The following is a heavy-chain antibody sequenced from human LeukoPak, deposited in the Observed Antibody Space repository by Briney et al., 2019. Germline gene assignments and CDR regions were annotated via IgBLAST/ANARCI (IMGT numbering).Heavy chain of an antibody. Sequence: SVKVSCKASGATFSSSAISWVRRAPGQGLEWMGGVIPILGTTNYAQKFQDRVSITTDESTSTAYLELSSLRSVDTAVYYCARDDASATMGFDSWGQGTLATVSS. CDR1: GATFSSSA. J-gene: IGHJ4*02. D-gene: IGHD1-26*01. CDR3: ARDDASATMGFDS. CDR2: VIPILGTT. V-gene: IGHV1-69*05.